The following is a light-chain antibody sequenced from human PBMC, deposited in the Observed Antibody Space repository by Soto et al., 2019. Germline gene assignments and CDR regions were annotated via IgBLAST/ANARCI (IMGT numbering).Light chain of an antibody. V-gene: IGKV3-15*01. CDR2: GAS. J-gene: IGKJ1*01. Sequence: EIGMTQSRATLSVSPGERATLVCRASQSVKSNMAWYQQKPGQVPRLLIYGASTRATGIPARFSGSGSGTEFTLTISNLQPEDFAVYHCQQYHDWPPWTFGQGTKVEIK. CDR3: QQYHDWPPWT. CDR1: QSVKSN.